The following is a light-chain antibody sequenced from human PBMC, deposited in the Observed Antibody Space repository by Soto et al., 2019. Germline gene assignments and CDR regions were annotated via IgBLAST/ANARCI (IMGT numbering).Light chain of an antibody. CDR2: EVS. J-gene: IGLJ2*01. CDR3: SSYPSSSPR. CDR1: SSDAGGYNY. Sequence: QSVLTQPASVSGSPGQSITISCTGTSSDAGGYNYVSWYQQHPGKAPKLMIYEVSNRPSGVSNRFSGSKSGNTASLTISGLHAEDEADYYCSSYPSSSPRFGGGTKVIVL. V-gene: IGLV2-14*01.